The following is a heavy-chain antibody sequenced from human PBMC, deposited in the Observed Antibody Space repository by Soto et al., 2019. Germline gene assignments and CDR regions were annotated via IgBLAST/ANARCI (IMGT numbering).Heavy chain of an antibody. CDR3: ARTYYDFWSGLRRAYGGSYYGMDV. Sequence: ASVKVSCKASGYTFTSYAMNWVRQAPGQGLEWMGWINTNTGNPTYAQGFTGRFVFSLDTSVSTAYLQICSLKAEDTAVYYCARTYYDFWSGLRRAYGGSYYGMDVCGQRTTVTVSS. CDR1: GYTFTSYA. D-gene: IGHD3-3*01. CDR2: INTNTGNP. V-gene: IGHV7-4-1*01. J-gene: IGHJ6*02.